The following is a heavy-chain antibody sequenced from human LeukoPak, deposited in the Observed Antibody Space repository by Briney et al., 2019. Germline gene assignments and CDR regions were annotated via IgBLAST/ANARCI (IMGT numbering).Heavy chain of an antibody. Sequence: GGSLRLSCAASGFTVSSNYMSWVRQAPGKGLEWVSNIYSGGSTYYAASVKGRFTISRDNSKNSLYLQMNSLRADDTAVYYCARYCSRTSCSPPWAFDIWGQGTLVTVSS. CDR2: IYSGGST. J-gene: IGHJ3*02. CDR1: GFTVSSNY. CDR3: ARYCSRTSCSPPWAFDI. V-gene: IGHV3-66*01. D-gene: IGHD2-2*01.